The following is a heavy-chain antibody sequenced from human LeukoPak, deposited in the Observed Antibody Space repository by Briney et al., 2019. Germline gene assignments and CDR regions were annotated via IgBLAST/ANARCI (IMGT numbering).Heavy chain of an antibody. Sequence: SGTLSLTCAVSGGSISSSNWWSWVRQPPGKGLEWIGEIYHSGSTNYNPSLKSRVTISVDKSKNQFSLRLSSVTAADTAVYYCARHNPAEYGSADYWGQGTLVTVSS. CDR1: GGSISSSNW. CDR3: ARHNPAEYGSADY. D-gene: IGHD3-10*01. J-gene: IGHJ4*02. CDR2: IYHSGST. V-gene: IGHV4-4*02.